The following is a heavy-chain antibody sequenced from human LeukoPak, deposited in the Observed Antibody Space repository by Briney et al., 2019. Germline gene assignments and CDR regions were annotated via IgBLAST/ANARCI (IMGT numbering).Heavy chain of an antibody. CDR2: INHSGST. CDR1: GGSFIGFH. Sequence: PSETLSLTCAVYGGSFIGFHWNWIRQPPGKGLEWIGDINHSGSTNYNPSLTSRVTISVDPSKNQFSLNLSSVTAADTAVYYCAKYSGSYFGRAFDYWGQGTLVTASS. D-gene: IGHD1-26*01. CDR3: AKYSGSYFGRAFDY. J-gene: IGHJ4*02. V-gene: IGHV4-34*01.